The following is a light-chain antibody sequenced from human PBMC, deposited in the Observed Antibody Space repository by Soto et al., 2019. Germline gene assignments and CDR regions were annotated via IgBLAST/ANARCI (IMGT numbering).Light chain of an antibody. CDR1: GSNIGAGYD. V-gene: IGLV1-40*01. J-gene: IGLJ2*01. CDR2: DST. CDR3: QSFDTNLNAVV. Sequence: QSVLTQPPSVSGAPGQSVTISCFGSGSNIGAGYDVHWYQQLPGVAPKLLIFDSTNRPSGVPGRFSGSESGASASLAITGLLPEDEADFFCQSFDTNLNAVVFGGGTKVTVL.